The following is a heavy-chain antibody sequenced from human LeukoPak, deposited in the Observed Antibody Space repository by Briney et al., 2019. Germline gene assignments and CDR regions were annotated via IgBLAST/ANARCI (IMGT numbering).Heavy chain of an antibody. CDR2: ISSSSSYI. CDR3: ARGRQDAFDI. J-gene: IGHJ3*02. V-gene: IGHV3-21*01. CDR1: GFTFSSYS. Sequence: GGSLRLSCAASGFTFSSYSMNWVRQAPGKGLEWVSSISSSSSYIYYADSVKDRFTIPRDNAKNSLYLQMNSLRAEDTAVYYCARGRQDAFDIWGQGTMVTVSS.